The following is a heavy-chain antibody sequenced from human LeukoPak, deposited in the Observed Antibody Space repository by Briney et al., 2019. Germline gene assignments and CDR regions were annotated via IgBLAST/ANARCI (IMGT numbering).Heavy chain of an antibody. CDR3: AREGPLSSIKH. CDR1: GYTYINYG. Sequence: ASVKVSCKASGYTYINYGISWVRQAPGQGLEWMGWISPNNGDTDYAQKFQGRVRMTTDTSISTAYMDLSRLTSNDTAMYYCAREGPLSSIKHWGQGTLVTVSS. CDR2: ISPNNGDT. J-gene: IGHJ1*01. D-gene: IGHD5-12*01. V-gene: IGHV1-18*01.